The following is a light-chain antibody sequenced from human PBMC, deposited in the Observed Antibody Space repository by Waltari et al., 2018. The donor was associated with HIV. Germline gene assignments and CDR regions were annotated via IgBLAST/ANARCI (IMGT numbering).Light chain of an antibody. Sequence: EIVLTQSPGTLFLSPGERATLSCGASQSLRSTYLGWHQQRPGQAPRLLIYGTSNRATGIPDRFVGTGSGTNFTLTITRLEPEDFAVYYCQQYAGSPRTFGQGTRLEIK. V-gene: IGKV3-20*01. CDR1: QSLRSTY. CDR3: QQYAGSPRT. CDR2: GTS. J-gene: IGKJ5*01.